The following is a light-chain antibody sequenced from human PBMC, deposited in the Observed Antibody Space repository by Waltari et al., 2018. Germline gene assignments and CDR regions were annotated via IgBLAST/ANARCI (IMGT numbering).Light chain of an antibody. CDR2: SNN. V-gene: IGLV1-44*01. CDR3: AACDDSLNGFWV. Sequence: QSVLNQPPSASGTPGQRVTISCSGSSSNIGSHTVNWYQQLPGTAPKLLSYSNNQRPSGVPDRFSGSKSGTSASLAISGLQSEDEADYYCAACDDSLNGFWVFGGGTKLTVL. CDR1: SSNIGSHT. J-gene: IGLJ3*02.